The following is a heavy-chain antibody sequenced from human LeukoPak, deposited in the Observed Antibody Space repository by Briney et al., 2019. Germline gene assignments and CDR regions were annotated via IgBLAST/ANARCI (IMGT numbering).Heavy chain of an antibody. D-gene: IGHD1-26*01. Sequence: PGGSLRLSCAASGFTFSSYSMNWVRQAPGKGLEWVSSISSSSGYIYYADSVKGRFTISRDNAKNSLYLQMNSLRAEDTAVYYCARTRKVGMNWFDPWGQGTLVTVSS. CDR2: ISSSSGYI. J-gene: IGHJ5*02. CDR1: GFTFSSYS. V-gene: IGHV3-21*01. CDR3: ARTRKVGMNWFDP.